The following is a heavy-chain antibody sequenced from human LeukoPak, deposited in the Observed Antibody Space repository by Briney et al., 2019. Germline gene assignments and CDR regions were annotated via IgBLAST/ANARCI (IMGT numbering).Heavy chain of an antibody. D-gene: IGHD1-1*01. J-gene: IGHJ4*02. V-gene: IGHV3-48*03. Sequence: GGSLRLSCAASGFTFSTYEMNWVRQAPGKGLEWVSYISSSASTIYYADSVKGRFTISRDNSKNTLYLQMNSLRVEDTAVYYCAKGPDMVHPGNFDFWGQGTLVTVSS. CDR1: GFTFSTYE. CDR2: ISSSASTI. CDR3: AKGPDMVHPGNFDF.